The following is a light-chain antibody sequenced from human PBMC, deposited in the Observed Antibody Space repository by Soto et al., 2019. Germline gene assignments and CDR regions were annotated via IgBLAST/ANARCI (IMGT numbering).Light chain of an antibody. V-gene: IGKV1-33*01. CDR1: QDIKNY. CDR3: QHYDHLPPLS. J-gene: IGKJ4*01. Sequence: DIQMTPSPSSLSASVGDRVTITCQASQDIKNYLNWYQQKPGKAPNLLIYDESNLKTGVPSRFSGSGSGTHFTFTISSLQPEDIATYYCQHYDHLPPLSFGGGTKVEIK. CDR2: DES.